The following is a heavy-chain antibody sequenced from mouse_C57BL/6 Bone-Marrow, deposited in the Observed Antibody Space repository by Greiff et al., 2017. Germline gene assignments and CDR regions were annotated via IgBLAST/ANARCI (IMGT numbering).Heavy chain of an antibody. Sequence: QVQLQQPGAELVKPGASVKLSCKASGYTFTSYWMHWVKQRPGQGLEWIGMIHPNSGSTNYNEKFKSKATLTVDKSSSTAYMQLSSLTSEDSAVYYCARGEMTGTGYAMDYWGQGTSGTVSS. CDR1: GYTFTSYW. V-gene: IGHV1-64*01. J-gene: IGHJ4*01. CDR2: IHPNSGST. D-gene: IGHD4-1*01. CDR3: ARGEMTGTGYAMDY.